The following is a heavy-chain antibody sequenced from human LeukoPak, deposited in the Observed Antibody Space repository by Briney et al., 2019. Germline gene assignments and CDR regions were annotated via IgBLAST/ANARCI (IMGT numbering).Heavy chain of an antibody. V-gene: IGHV5-51*01. D-gene: IGHD3-10*01. CDR1: GYSFATYW. CDR3: ARGAYGSGSYYTRIKDYYYYYYMDV. CDR2: IYPGDSDT. Sequence: GESLKISCKGSGYSFATYWIGWVRQMPGKGLEWMGIIYPGDSDTRYSPSFQGQVTISADKSISTAYLQWSSLKASDTAMYYCARGAYGSGSYYTRIKDYYYYYYMDVWGKGTTVTVSS. J-gene: IGHJ6*03.